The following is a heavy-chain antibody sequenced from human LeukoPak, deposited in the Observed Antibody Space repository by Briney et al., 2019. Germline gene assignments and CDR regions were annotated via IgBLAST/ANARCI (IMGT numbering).Heavy chain of an antibody. CDR1: GCTFTSYG. CDR2: ISAYNGNT. CDR3: ARDQDDSSGYYFEYFQH. D-gene: IGHD3-22*01. J-gene: IGHJ1*01. Sequence: GASVKVSCKASGCTFTSYGISWVRQAPGQGLEWMGWISAYNGNTNYAQKLQGRVTMTTDTSTSTAYMELRSLRSDDTAVYYCARDQDDSSGYYFEYFQHWGQGTLVTVSS. V-gene: IGHV1-18*04.